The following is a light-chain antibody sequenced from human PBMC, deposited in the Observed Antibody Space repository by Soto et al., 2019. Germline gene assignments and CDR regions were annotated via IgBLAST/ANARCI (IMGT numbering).Light chain of an antibody. Sequence: DIQMTQSPSSLSASVGDRVTITCRASQYITTFLNWYQHKPGRAPRLLIFAASNLVSGVPSRFSGSGSGTDFTLTISSLQPEDFATYYCQQIYNIPVTFGGGTKVDIK. J-gene: IGKJ4*01. CDR2: AAS. CDR1: QYITTF. CDR3: QQIYNIPVT. V-gene: IGKV1-39*01.